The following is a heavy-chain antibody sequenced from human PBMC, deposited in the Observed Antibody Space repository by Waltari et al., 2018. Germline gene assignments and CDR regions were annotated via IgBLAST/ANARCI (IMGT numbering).Heavy chain of an antibody. Sequence: QLQLQESGPGLVKPSETLSLTCTVSGGSISSSSYYWGWIRQPPGKGLEWIGSIYYSGSTYYNPSLKSRVTISVDTSKNQFSLKLSSVTAADTAVYYCARDPGDFWSGYYTRYYFDYWGQGTLVTVSS. CDR3: ARDPGDFWSGYYTRYYFDY. CDR2: IYYSGST. J-gene: IGHJ4*02. CDR1: GGSISSSSYY. V-gene: IGHV4-39*07. D-gene: IGHD3-3*01.